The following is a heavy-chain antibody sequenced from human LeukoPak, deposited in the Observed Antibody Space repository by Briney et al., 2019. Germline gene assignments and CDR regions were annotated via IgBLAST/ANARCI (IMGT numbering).Heavy chain of an antibody. D-gene: IGHD1-26*01. CDR2: FDPEDGET. CDR3: ATDLGSGSYLYFDY. V-gene: IGHV1-24*01. CDR1: GYTLTELS. J-gene: IGHJ4*02. Sequence: ASVKVSCKVSGYTLTELSMHWVRQAPGKGLEWVGGFDPEDGETIYAQKFQGRVTMTEDTSTDTAYMELSSLRSEDTAVYYCATDLGSGSYLYFDYWGQGTLVTVSS.